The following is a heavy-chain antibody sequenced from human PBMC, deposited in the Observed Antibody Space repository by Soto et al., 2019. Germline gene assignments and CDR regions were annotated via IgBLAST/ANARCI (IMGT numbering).Heavy chain of an antibody. CDR3: AREGSGYYRMDV. Sequence: ASVKVSCKASVGTFSSYAISWVRQAPGQGLEWMGGIIPIFGTANYAQKFQGRVTITADKSTSTAYMELSSLRSEDTAVYYCAREGSGYYRMDVWGQGTTVTVSS. D-gene: IGHD3-3*01. V-gene: IGHV1-69*06. CDR1: VGTFSSYA. CDR2: IIPIFGTA. J-gene: IGHJ6*02.